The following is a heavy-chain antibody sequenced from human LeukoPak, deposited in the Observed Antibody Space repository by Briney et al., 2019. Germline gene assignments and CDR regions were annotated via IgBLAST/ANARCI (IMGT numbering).Heavy chain of an antibody. CDR1: GGTFSSYA. V-gene: IGHV1-69*06. Sequence: SVKVSCKASGGTFSSYAVSWVRQAPGQGLEWMGGIIPIFGTANYAQKFQGRVTITADKSTSTAYMELSSLRSEDTAVYYCARDLAAAGDYWGQGTLVTVSS. CDR3: ARDLAAAGDY. J-gene: IGHJ4*02. D-gene: IGHD6-13*01. CDR2: IIPIFGTA.